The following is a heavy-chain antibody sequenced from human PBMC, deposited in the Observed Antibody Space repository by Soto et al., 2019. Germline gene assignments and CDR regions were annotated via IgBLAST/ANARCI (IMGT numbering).Heavy chain of an antibody. Sequence: EVQLVESGGGLVQPGGSLKLSCAVSGFTFSVSAIHWVRQASGKGLEWVGRIRSKADNYATAYGASVKGRFSSSRDDSNNTAFRQMSSLNTEETAVSYCASLAEWEYYDGMDVWGQGTTVTVSS. D-gene: IGHD1-26*01. CDR2: IRSKADNYAT. J-gene: IGHJ6*02. CDR3: ASLAEWEYYDGMDV. V-gene: IGHV3-73*02. CDR1: GFTFSVSA.